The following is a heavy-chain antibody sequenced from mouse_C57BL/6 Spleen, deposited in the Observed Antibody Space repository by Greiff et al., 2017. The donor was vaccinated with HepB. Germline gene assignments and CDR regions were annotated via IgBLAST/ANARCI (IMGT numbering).Heavy chain of an antibody. CDR1: GFSLTSYG. Sequence: VQVVESGPGLVQPSQSLSITCTVSGFSLTSYGVHWVRQSPGKGLEWLGVIWSGGSTDYNAAFISRLSISKDNSKSQVFFKMNSLQADDTAIYYCASNYYGSSYDWYFDVWGTGTTVTVSS. D-gene: IGHD1-1*01. CDR3: ASNYYGSSYDWYFDV. J-gene: IGHJ1*03. CDR2: IWSGGST. V-gene: IGHV2-2*01.